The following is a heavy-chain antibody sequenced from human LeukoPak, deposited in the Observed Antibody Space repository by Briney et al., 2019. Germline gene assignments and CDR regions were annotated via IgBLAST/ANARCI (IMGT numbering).Heavy chain of an antibody. CDR3: ARSPTIFGVVLFDY. CDR2: IIPIFGTA. CDR1: GGTFSSYA. Sequence: SVKVSCKASGGTFSSYAISWVRQAPGQGLEWMGGIIPIFGTANYAQKFQGRVTITTDESTSTAYMELSSLRSEDTAVYYCARSPTIFGVVLFDYWGQGTLVTVSS. J-gene: IGHJ4*02. D-gene: IGHD3-3*01. V-gene: IGHV1-69*05.